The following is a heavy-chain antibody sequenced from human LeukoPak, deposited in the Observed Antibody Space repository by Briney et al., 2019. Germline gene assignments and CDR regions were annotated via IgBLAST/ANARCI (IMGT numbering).Heavy chain of an antibody. CDR3: AIPGGYYDSSGYSPDAFDI. Sequence: SETLSLTCNVSGGSITTYYWNWVRQPPGKGLEWIGHMFYSGATSYNPSLKSRVAISVDTFKSQVSLKVTSVTAADTAVYYCAIPGGYYDSSGYSPDAFDIWGQGTMVTVSS. D-gene: IGHD3-22*01. V-gene: IGHV4-59*01. CDR1: GGSITTYY. CDR2: MFYSGAT. J-gene: IGHJ3*02.